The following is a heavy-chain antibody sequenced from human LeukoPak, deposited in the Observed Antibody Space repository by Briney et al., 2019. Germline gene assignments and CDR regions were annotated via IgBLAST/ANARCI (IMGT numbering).Heavy chain of an antibody. CDR3: AKGGGATVPFDN. CDR2: ISVSGGST. J-gene: IGHJ4*02. CDR1: GFTFTTYT. V-gene: IGHV3-23*01. Sequence: GGSLRLSCAASGFTFTTYTMNWVRQAPGKGLEWVSVISVSGGSTYYADSVKGRFTISRDNSKNTLYLQMNSLRVEDTAVYYCAKGGGATVPFDNWGQGTLVTVSS. D-gene: IGHD4-11*01.